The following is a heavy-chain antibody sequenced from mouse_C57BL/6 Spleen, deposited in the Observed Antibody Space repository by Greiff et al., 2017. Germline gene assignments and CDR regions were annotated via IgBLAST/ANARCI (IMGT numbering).Heavy chain of an antibody. CDR3: ARIGDDSYYCDY. CDR2: INPGSGGT. J-gene: IGHJ2*01. D-gene: IGHD2-12*01. V-gene: IGHV1-54*01. Sequence: VQLQQSGAELVRPGTSVKVSCKASGYAFTNYLIEWVKQRPGQGLEWIGVINPGSGGTNYNEKFKGKATLTADKSSSTAYMQLSSLTSEDSAVYFCARIGDDSYYCDYWGQGTTLTVSS. CDR1: GYAFTNYL.